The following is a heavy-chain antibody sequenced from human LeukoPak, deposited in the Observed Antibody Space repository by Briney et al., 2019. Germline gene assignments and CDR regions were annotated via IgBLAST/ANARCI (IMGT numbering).Heavy chain of an antibody. V-gene: IGHV1-18*01. J-gene: IGHJ3*02. CDR3: ARAQRTAVAGWDAIDI. CDR1: GYTFTSYG. Sequence: GASVKVSCKASGYTFTSYGISWVRQAPGQGLEWMGGISAYNGNTNYAQKLQGRVTMTTDTSTSIAYMELRSLRSDDTAVYYCARAQRTAVAGWDAIDIWGQGTMVTVSS. CDR2: ISAYNGNT. D-gene: IGHD6-19*01.